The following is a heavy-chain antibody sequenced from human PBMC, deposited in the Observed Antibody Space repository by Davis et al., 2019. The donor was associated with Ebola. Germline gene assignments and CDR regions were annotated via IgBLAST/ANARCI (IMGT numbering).Heavy chain of an antibody. J-gene: IGHJ6*02. Sequence: KVSCKGSGYSFTSYWIGWVRQMPGKGLEWMGIIYPGDSDTRYSSSFQGQVTISADKSISTAYLQWSSLKASDTAMYYCARRGDGYNSGYYYGMDVWGQGTTVTVSS. CDR2: IYPGDSDT. CDR3: ARRGDGYNSGYYYGMDV. V-gene: IGHV5-51*01. CDR1: GYSFTSYW. D-gene: IGHD5-24*01.